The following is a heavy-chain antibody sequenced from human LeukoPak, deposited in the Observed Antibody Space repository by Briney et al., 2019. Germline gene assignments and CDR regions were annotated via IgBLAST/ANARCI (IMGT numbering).Heavy chain of an antibody. D-gene: IGHD2-2*01. CDR1: GFTFSSYA. CDR3: ARGHAGVDY. Sequence: GGSLRLSCAASGFTFSSYAMHWVRQAPGKGLEWVAVISYDERNKYYADSVKGRFTISRDNSKNTLYLQMNSLRAEDTAVYYCARGHAGVDYWGQGTLVTVSS. CDR2: ISYDERNK. V-gene: IGHV3-30*04. J-gene: IGHJ4*02.